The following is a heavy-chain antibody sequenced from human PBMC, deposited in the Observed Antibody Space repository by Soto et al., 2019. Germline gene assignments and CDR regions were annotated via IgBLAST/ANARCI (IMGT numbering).Heavy chain of an antibody. V-gene: IGHV4-4*02. CDR1: GGSISNNRW. CDR2: IHDRGST. J-gene: IGHJ5*02. Sequence: QVKLQESGPGLEKPSGTLSLTCAVSGGSISNNRWWTWVRQAPGKGLEWIGEIHDRGSTNYNLPLKSRATVSIDKSKNQFSLEMRAVTAADTAVYYCAGQWAAGYGAFDPWGQGTLVTVSS. CDR3: AGQWAAGYGAFDP. D-gene: IGHD3-9*01.